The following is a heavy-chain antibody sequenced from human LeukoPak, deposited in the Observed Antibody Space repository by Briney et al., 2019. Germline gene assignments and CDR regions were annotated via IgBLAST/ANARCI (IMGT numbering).Heavy chain of an antibody. D-gene: IGHD1-1*01. Sequence: GFXXSSXAMXWVRQAPGKGLEWVSAISGSGGSTYYADSVKGRFTISRDNSKNTLYLQMNSLRAEDTAVYYCAKAWNGNDYWGQGTLVTVSS. V-gene: IGHV3-23*01. J-gene: IGHJ4*02. CDR1: GFXXSSXA. CDR2: ISGSGGST. CDR3: AKAWNGNDY.